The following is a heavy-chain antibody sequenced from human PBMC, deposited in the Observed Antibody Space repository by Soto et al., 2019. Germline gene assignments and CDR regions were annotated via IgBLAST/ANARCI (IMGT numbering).Heavy chain of an antibody. CDR3: ARVGYAVTTGGAFDI. V-gene: IGHV3-53*01. J-gene: IGHJ3*02. CDR2: IYSGGST. CDR1: GFTVSSNY. Sequence: EVQLVESGGGLIQPGGSLRLSCAASGFTVSSNYMSWVRQAPGKGLEWVSVIYSGGSTYYADSVKGRFTISRDNSKNTLYLHMISLRAEDTAVYYCARVGYAVTTGGAFDIWGQVTMVTVSS. D-gene: IGHD4-17*01.